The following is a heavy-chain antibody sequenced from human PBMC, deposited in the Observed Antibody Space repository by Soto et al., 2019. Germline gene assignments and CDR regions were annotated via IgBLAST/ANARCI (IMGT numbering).Heavy chain of an antibody. CDR3: ARRWFGRKFDP. CDR2: INHSGST. CDR1: GGSFSGYY. Sequence: SETLSLTCAVYGGSFSGYYWSWIRQPPGKGLEWIGEINHSGSTNYNPSLKSRVTISVDTSKNQFSLKLSSVTAADTAVYYCARRWFGRKFDPWGQGTLVTVSS. D-gene: IGHD3-10*01. V-gene: IGHV4-34*01. J-gene: IGHJ5*02.